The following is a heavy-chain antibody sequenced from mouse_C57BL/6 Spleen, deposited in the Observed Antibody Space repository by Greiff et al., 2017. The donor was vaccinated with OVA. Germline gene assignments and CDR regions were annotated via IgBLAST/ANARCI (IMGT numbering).Heavy chain of an antibody. V-gene: IGHV1-82*01. D-gene: IGHD3-2*02. Sequence: QVQLKQSGPELVKPGASVKISCKASGYAFSSSWMNWVKQRPGKGLEWIGRIYPGDGDTNYNGKFKGKATLTADKSSSTAYMQLSSLTSEDSAVYFCAREGSSAVDYWGQGTTLTVSS. CDR3: AREGSSAVDY. J-gene: IGHJ2*01. CDR2: IYPGDGDT. CDR1: GYAFSSSW.